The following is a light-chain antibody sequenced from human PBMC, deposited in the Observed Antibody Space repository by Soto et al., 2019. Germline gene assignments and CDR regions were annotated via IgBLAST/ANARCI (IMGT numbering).Light chain of an antibody. CDR2: LGS. J-gene: IGKJ1*01. CDR3: LQSRQTPRT. Sequence: IVMTQSPLSLPVTPGEPASISCRSSQSLLHSNGNIYLDWYLQKPGQSPQLLISLGSSRAFGVPDRFSGSGAGTDLTLKISRVEAEDVGLYYGLQSRQTPRTFGQGTKVEIK. CDR1: QSLLHSNGNIY. V-gene: IGKV2-28*01.